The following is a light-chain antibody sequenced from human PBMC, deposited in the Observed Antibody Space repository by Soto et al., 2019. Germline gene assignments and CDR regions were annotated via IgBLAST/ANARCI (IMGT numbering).Light chain of an antibody. J-gene: IGKJ1*01. CDR3: QQYGSYWT. CDR1: QSINRW. CDR2: DVS. Sequence: IQMTQSPSTLSASIGDTVTITCRASQSINRWLAWYQQKPGEAPKLLIYDVSSLESGVPSRFRGTGSGTEFTINISSLQPDDFATYYCQQYGSYWTFGQGTKVEIK. V-gene: IGKV1-5*01.